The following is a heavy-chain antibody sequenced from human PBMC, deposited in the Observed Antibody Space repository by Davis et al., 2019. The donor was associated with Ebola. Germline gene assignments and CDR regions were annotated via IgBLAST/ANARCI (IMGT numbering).Heavy chain of an antibody. Sequence: MPSETLSLTCTVSGGSISSYYWSWIRQPPGKGLEWIGYIYYSGSTNYNPSLKSRVTISVDTSKNHFSLKLSSVTAADTAVYYCARGHTYGSMVYGLDVWGQGTTVTVAS. V-gene: IGHV4-59*08. CDR1: GGSISSYY. CDR2: IYYSGST. J-gene: IGHJ6*02. D-gene: IGHD5-18*01. CDR3: ARGHTYGSMVYGLDV.